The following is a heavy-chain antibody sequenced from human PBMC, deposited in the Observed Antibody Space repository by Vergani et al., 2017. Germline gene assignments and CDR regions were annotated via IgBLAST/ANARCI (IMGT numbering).Heavy chain of an antibody. CDR1: GYTFTDSY. CDR2: VDPEDGET. D-gene: IGHD3-9*01. Sequence: EVQLVQSGAEVKKPGATVKISCTVSGYTFTDSYMHWVQQAPGKGLEWMGLVDPEDGETIYAEKFQVRVTITADTSTDTAYMELSSLRSEDTAVYYCARGPDYDILTRPRDYWGQGTLVTVSS. CDR3: ARGPDYDILTRPRDY. V-gene: IGHV1-69-2*01. J-gene: IGHJ4*02.